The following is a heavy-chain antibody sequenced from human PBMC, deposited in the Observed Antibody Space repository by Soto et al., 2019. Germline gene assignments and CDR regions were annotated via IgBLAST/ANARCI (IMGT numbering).Heavy chain of an antibody. CDR3: AKEGPPTVTHVDY. D-gene: IGHD4-17*01. CDR2: ITSTGSYT. V-gene: IGHV3-23*01. Sequence: GGSLRLSCAASGFTFSNYAMSWARQAPGKGLEWVSAITSTGSYTYYADSVKGRFTISRDNSKNTLYLQMNSLGSEDTAVYYCAKEGPPTVTHVDYWGQGTLVTVSS. J-gene: IGHJ4*02. CDR1: GFTFSNYA.